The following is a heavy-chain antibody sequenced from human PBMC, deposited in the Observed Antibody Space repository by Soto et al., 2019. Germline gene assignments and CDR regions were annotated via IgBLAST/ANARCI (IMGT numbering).Heavy chain of an antibody. J-gene: IGHJ5*02. CDR1: GGSISSGGYY. V-gene: IGHV4-31*03. CDR3: ARDLGSGWFKGENWFDP. Sequence: LSLTCTVSGGSISSGGYYWSWIRQHPGKGLEWIGYIYYSGSTYYNPSLKSRVTISVDTSKNQFSLKLSSVTAADTAVYYCARDLGSGWFKGENWFDPWGQGTLVTVSS. CDR2: IYYSGST. D-gene: IGHD6-19*01.